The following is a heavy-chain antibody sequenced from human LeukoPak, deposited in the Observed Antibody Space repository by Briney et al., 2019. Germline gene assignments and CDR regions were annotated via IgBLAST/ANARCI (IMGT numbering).Heavy chain of an antibody. V-gene: IGHV3-7*03. CDR3: ARGSGYPPPFDY. Sequence: PGGSLRLSCAASGFTFSSYSMNWVRQAPGKGLEWVANIKQDGSEKYYVDSVKGRFTISRDNAKNSLYLQMNSLRAEDTAVYYCARGSGYPPPFDYWGQGTLVTVSS. CDR1: GFTFSSYS. CDR2: IKQDGSEK. D-gene: IGHD3-3*01. J-gene: IGHJ4*02.